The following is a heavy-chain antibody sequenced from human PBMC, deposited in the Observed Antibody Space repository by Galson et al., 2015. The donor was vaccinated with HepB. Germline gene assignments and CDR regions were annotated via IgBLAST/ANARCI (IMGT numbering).Heavy chain of an antibody. CDR3: AKDRRGGSGKPDTFDV. J-gene: IGHJ3*01. V-gene: IGHV3-23*01. D-gene: IGHD3-10*01. Sequence: SLRLSCAASGFTFSSYAMTWVRQAPGEGLKWVPAISGGAVSTYYAESVKGRFTISRDNSKDTLYLQMNSLRVEDTAVYYCAKDRRGGSGKPDTFDVWGQGTMVTVSS. CDR2: ISGGAVST. CDR1: GFTFSSYA.